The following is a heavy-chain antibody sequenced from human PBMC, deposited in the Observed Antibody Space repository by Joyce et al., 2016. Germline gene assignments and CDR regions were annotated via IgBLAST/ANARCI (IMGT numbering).Heavy chain of an antibody. CDR2: ISRDNTYI. V-gene: IGHV3-21*01. CDR1: GFIFSSYS. CDR3: ARDVLTTVTKAYGY. J-gene: IGHJ4*02. Sequence: EVQLVESGGGLVKPGESLRLSCTASGFIFSSYSMTWVRQAPGKGLEWVSSISRDNTYIFHADSVKGRFTISRDNARNSLYSQMNSLRAEDTAVYYCARDVLTTVTKAYGYWGQGTLVAVSS. D-gene: IGHD4-11*01.